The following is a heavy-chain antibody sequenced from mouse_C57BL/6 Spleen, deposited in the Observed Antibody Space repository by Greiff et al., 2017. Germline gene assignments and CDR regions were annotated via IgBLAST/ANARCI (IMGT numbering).Heavy chain of an antibody. CDR1: GFTFSSYT. D-gene: IGHD1-1*01. J-gene: IGHJ1*03. V-gene: IGHV5-9*01. CDR3: ARHPLYYYGTFDV. Sequence: DVMLVESGGGLVKPGGSLKLSCAASGFTFSSYTMSWVRQTPEKRLEWVATISGGGGNTYYPDSVKGRFTIYRDNAKNTLYLQMSSLRSDDTALYYCARHPLYYYGTFDVWGTGTTVTVSS. CDR2: ISGGGGNT.